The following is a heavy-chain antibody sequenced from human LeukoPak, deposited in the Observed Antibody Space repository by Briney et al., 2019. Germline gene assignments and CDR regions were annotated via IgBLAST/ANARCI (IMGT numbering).Heavy chain of an antibody. CDR2: ISAYNGNT. V-gene: IGHV1-18*01. D-gene: IGHD3-22*01. CDR1: GYTFTSYG. CDR3: ARDRGSGYYRY. Sequence: ASVKVSCKASGYTFTSYGISWVRQAPGQGLEWMGWISAYNGNTNYAQKLQGRGTMTTDTSTSTAYMELRGLRSDDTAVCYCARDRGSGYYRYWGQGTLVTVSS. J-gene: IGHJ4*02.